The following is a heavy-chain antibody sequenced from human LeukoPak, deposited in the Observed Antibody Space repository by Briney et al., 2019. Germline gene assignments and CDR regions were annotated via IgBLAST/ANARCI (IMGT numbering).Heavy chain of an antibody. CDR3: SKGQELDDGVLES. V-gene: IGHV3-23*01. CDR1: GFTFSSHA. Sequence: GGSLRLSCVGSGFTFSSHAMTCVRKAPGKGVECVSTFCGDRGGAYYAESLRGRFVISRDNSKSTLYLQMNSLSAEDTAIYYCSKGQELDDGVLESWGRGPLVTVSS. J-gene: IGHJ4*02. CDR2: FCGDRGGA. D-gene: IGHD1-1*01.